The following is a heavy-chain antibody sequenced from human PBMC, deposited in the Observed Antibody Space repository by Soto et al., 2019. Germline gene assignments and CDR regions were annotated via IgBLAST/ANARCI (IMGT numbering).Heavy chain of an antibody. D-gene: IGHD2-2*01. V-gene: IGHV3-11*04. CDR3: ARDLSSCTSARCYSYYYGMDV. J-gene: IGHJ6*02. Sequence: PGGSLRLSCAASGFTFSDYYMSWIRQAPGKGLEWVSYISSSGSTIYYADSVKGRFTISRDNAKNSLYLQMNSLRVEDTAVYYCARDLSSCTSARCYSYYYGMDVWGQGTTVTVSS. CDR1: GFTFSDYY. CDR2: ISSSGSTI.